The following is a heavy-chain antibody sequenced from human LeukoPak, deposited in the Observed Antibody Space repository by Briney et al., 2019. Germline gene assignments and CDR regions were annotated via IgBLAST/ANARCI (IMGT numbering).Heavy chain of an antibody. J-gene: IGHJ5*02. V-gene: IGHV4-59*01. D-gene: IGHD3-10*01. CDR2: IYYSGST. CDR1: GGSISSYY. CDR3: ARGGYYGSGNDFRFDP. Sequence: SETLSLTCTVPGGSISSYYWSWIRQPPGKGLEWIGYIYYSGSTNYNPSLKSRVTISVDTSKNQFSLKLSSVTAADTAVYYCARGGYYGSGNDFRFDPWGQGTLVTVSS.